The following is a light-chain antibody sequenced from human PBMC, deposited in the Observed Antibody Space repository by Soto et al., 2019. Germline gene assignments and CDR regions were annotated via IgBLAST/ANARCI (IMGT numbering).Light chain of an antibody. CDR1: QSLLHSHGKNY. Sequence: DIVMTQSPLSLPVTPGEPASISCRSSQSLLHSHGKNYLDWYLQKPGKSPQLLLYLASNRASGVPDRFSGSGSGTDFTLKSSRVEAEDVGVYYCMQALQTPITFGQGTRLEIK. J-gene: IGKJ5*01. CDR3: MQALQTPIT. CDR2: LAS. V-gene: IGKV2-28*01.